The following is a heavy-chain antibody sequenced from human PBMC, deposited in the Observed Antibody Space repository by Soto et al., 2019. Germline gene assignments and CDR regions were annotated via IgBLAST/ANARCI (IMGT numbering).Heavy chain of an antibody. CDR3: AIIWHDSPADY. V-gene: IGHV1-69*02. D-gene: IGHD1-1*01. CDR2: IIPILGIA. CDR1: GGTFSSYT. J-gene: IGHJ4*02. Sequence: QVQLVQSGAEVKKPGSSVKVSCKASGGTFSSYTISWVRQAPGQGLEWMGRIIPILGIANYAQKFQGRVTITADKSTSTAYMELSSPSSEDTAVYYCAIIWHDSPADYWGQGTLVTVSS.